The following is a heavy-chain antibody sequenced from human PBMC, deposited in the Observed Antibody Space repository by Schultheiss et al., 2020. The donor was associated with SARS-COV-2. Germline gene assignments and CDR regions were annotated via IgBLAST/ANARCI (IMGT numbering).Heavy chain of an antibody. V-gene: IGHV3-64*04. CDR1: GFTFISYA. CDR3: AKFSSSSGKD. D-gene: IGHD6-13*01. J-gene: IGHJ4*02. Sequence: GGSLRLSCSASGFTFISYAMHWVRQAPGKGLEYVSAISSNGGSTYYADSVKGRFTISRDNSKNTLYLQMNSLKTEDTAVYYCAKFSSSSGKDWGQGALVTVSS. CDR2: ISSNGGST.